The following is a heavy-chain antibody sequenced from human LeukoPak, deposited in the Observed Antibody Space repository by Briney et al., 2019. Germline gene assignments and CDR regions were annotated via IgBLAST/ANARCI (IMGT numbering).Heavy chain of an antibody. V-gene: IGHV1-2*02. D-gene: IGHD3-16*01. CDR3: ARDWGRPGTSLYYFDY. CDR2: INPNSGGT. J-gene: IGHJ4*02. Sequence: ASVKVSCKASGYTFTGYYMHRVRQAPGQGLGWMGWINPNSGGTNYAQKFQGRVTMTRDTSISTAYMELSRLRSDDTAVYYCARDWGRPGTSLYYFDYWGQGTLVTVSS. CDR1: GYTFTGYY.